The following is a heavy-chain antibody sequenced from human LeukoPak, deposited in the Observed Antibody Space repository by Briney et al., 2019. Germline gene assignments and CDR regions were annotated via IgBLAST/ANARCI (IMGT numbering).Heavy chain of an antibody. CDR1: EFTFSNYA. D-gene: IGHD6-19*01. CDR2: ISPSGVTT. CDR3: AKSLPLAGRRPFFFDY. V-gene: IGHV3-23*01. Sequence: PGGSLRLPCAASEFTFSNYAMTWVRQAPGKGLEWVSGISPSGVTTYYADSVQGRFTISRDNSKNTLYLQMNSLSPEDTAIYYCAKSLPLAGRRPFFFDYWGQGTLVTVSS. J-gene: IGHJ4*02.